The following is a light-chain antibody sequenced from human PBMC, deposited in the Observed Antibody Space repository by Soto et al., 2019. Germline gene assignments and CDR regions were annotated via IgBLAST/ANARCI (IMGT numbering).Light chain of an antibody. CDR1: TSNIGAPYD. V-gene: IGLV1-40*01. CDR2: DVT. J-gene: IGLJ1*01. CDR3: SSFSVDSPL. Sequence: QSALTQPPSVSGAPGQRVSISCTGSTSNIGAPYDVHWYQHLPGTAPKLLIIYDVTRRPSGVSPRFSGSKSGNTASLTISGLQPEDEADYYCSSFSVDSPLFATGTKVTVL.